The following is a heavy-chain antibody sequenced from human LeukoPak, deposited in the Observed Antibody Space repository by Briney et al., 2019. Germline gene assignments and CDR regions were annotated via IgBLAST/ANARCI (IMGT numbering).Heavy chain of an antibody. CDR2: INHSGSS. J-gene: IGHJ3*02. CDR3: ARPNHCSSTNCNDAFDI. CDR1: GESFSGYY. V-gene: IGHV4-34*01. D-gene: IGHD2-2*01. Sequence: PSETLSLTCAVYGESFSGYYWTWIRQPPGKGLEWIGDINHSGSSNYNPSLKSRVTIPVDTSKNQFSLKLSSVTAADTAVYYCARPNHCSSTNCNDAFDIWGQGTMVTVSS.